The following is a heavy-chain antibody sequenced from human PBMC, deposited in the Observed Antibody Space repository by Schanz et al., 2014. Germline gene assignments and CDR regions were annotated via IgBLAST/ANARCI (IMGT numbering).Heavy chain of an antibody. Sequence: VQLLQFGGGVVQPGRSLRLSFAASGFTFSDHYMDWVRPAPGKGLEWVGRVRNKNNRYTTEYAASVKGRFTIARDDSKNALYLQMNSLKTEDTAMYYCARRASCSRIGCPFDSWGQGTLVTVSS. J-gene: IGHJ4*02. V-gene: IGHV3-72*01. CDR3: ARRASCSRIGCPFDS. CDR2: VRNKNNRYTT. D-gene: IGHD2-2*01. CDR1: GFTFSDHY.